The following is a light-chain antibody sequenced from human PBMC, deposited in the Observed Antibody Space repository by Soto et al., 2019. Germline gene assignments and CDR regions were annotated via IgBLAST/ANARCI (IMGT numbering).Light chain of an antibody. CDR1: QSVSSSY. Sequence: MVLSHSPDTLCLSKGARATISSRASQSVSSSYLAWYQQKPGQAPRLLIYGASSRATGIADRFSGSGSGTDFTLTISRLEPEDFAVYYCQQYGVSPITFGQGTRMEIK. CDR2: GAS. J-gene: IGKJ5*01. CDR3: QQYGVSPIT. V-gene: IGKV3-20*01.